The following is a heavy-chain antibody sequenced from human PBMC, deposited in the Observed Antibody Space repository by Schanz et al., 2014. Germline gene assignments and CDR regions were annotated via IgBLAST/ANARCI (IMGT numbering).Heavy chain of an antibody. D-gene: IGHD3-3*01. V-gene: IGHV4-4*07. Sequence: QVQLQESGPGLVKPSETLSLTCAVSGASVSSFYWSWIRQPAGKGLEWIGHVYATGRTKYNPSLKSRVPMSVDTSQKQISLKLTSVTAADTAVYYCARDRGYDFSFDPWGQGTLVTVSS. CDR3: ARDRGYDFSFDP. CDR2: VYATGRT. J-gene: IGHJ5*02. CDR1: GASVSSFY.